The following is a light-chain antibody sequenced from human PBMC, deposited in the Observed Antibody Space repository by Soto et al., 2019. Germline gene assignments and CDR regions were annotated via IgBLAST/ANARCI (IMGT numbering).Light chain of an antibody. CDR2: AAS. Sequence: DIQMTQSPSSLSASVGDRFTITCQASQDISNDLGWYQQKPGIAPKLLIYAASNLETGVPSRFSGSGSGTDFTFTISSLQPEDIATYYCQQYDNLPITFGGGTKVDIK. CDR3: QQYDNLPIT. J-gene: IGKJ4*01. V-gene: IGKV1-33*01. CDR1: QDISND.